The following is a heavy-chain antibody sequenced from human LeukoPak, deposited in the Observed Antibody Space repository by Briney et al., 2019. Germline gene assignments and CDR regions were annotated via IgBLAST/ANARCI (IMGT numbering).Heavy chain of an antibody. D-gene: IGHD3-10*01. CDR1: GGTFSRYA. CDR2: IIPIVDIA. J-gene: IGHJ4*02. V-gene: IGHV1-69*04. Sequence: SVKVSCKASGGTFSRYAISWVRQAPGQGLEWMGRIIPIVDIANYAQKFQGRVTLTADKSTSTAYMELSSLRSEDTAVYYCARDYYVSGSYSPDYWGQGTLSPSPQ. CDR3: ARDYYVSGSYSPDY.